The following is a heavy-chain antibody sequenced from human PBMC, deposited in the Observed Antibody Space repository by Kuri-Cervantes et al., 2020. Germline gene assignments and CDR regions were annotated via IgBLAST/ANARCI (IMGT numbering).Heavy chain of an antibody. CDR2: IYYSGST. V-gene: IGHV4-39*07. D-gene: IGHD3-16*02. CDR1: GGSISSSSYS. J-gene: IGHJ4*02. Sequence: SETLSLTCTVSGGSISSSSYSWGWIRQPSAKGLEWIGSIYYSGSTYYNPSLKSRVTISVDTSKNQFSLKLSSVTAADSAVYLCATNRYTSAPPIDYWARGALVTVSS. CDR3: ATNRYTSAPPIDY.